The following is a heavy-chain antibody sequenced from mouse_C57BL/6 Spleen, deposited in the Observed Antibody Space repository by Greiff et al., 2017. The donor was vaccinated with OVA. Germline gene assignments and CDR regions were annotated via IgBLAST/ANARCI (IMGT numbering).Heavy chain of an antibody. CDR3: ARLANCDFAY. CDR2: ISSGGSYT. CDR1: GFTFSSYG. V-gene: IGHV5-6*01. D-gene: IGHD4-1*01. Sequence: EVKVVESGGDLVKPGGSLKLSCAASGFTFSSYGMSWVRQTPDKRLEWVATISSGGSYTYYPDSVKGRFTISRDNAKNTLYLQMSSLKSEDTAMYYCARLANCDFAYWGPGTLVTVSA. J-gene: IGHJ3*01.